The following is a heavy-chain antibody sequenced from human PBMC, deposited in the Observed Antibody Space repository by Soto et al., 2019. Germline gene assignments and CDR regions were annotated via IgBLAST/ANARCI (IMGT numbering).Heavy chain of an antibody. Sequence: EVRLVASGGDLVQLGGSLRLSCAASGLTLSGYWMSWVRQAPGKGLEWVADINQDGSGEYYVDSVKGRFTMSRDNAKNSLYLFMHSLRAEDTAIYYCARVPSQESRYVWFDPWGQGTLVTVSS. D-gene: IGHD3-16*01. V-gene: IGHV3-7*03. J-gene: IGHJ5*02. CDR1: GLTLSGYW. CDR3: ARVPSQESRYVWFDP. CDR2: INQDGSGE.